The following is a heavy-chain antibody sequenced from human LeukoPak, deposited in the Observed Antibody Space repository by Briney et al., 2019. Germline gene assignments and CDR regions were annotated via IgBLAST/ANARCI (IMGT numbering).Heavy chain of an antibody. J-gene: IGHJ4*02. CDR3: ARAPRLDY. CDR2: INHSGST. V-gene: IGHV4-34*01. Sequence: SETLSLTCAVYGGSFSGYYWSWIRQPPGKGLECIGEINHSGSTNYNPSLKSRVTISVDTSKNQFSLKLSSVTAADTAVYYCARAPRLDYWGQGTLVTVSS. CDR1: GGSFSGYY.